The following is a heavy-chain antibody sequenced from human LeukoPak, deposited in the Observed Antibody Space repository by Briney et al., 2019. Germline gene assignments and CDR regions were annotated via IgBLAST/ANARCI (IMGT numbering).Heavy chain of an antibody. V-gene: IGHV4-59*11. CDR1: GGRINNHY. CDR2: IYYSGST. D-gene: IGHD6-13*01. Sequence: SETLSLTCTVSGGRINNHYWTWIRQPPGKGLEWLGYIYYSGSTNSNPSLKSRVTISVDTSKNQFSLKLNSVTAADTAVYYCARHIKSGYSRSWSSFDYWGQGTLVTVSS. CDR3: ARHIKSGYSRSWSSFDY. J-gene: IGHJ4*02.